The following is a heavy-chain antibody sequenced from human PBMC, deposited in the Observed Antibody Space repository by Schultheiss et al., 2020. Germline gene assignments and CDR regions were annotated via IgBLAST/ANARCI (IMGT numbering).Heavy chain of an antibody. CDR3: ARAGLVGAAPGKYYGMDV. J-gene: IGHJ6*02. V-gene: IGHV4-59*01. CDR2: ISYSANT. Sequence: SETLSLTCTVYGGSFSGYYWSWIRQPPGKGLEWIGYISYSANTKYNPSLESRVTISADMSKNQFSLKLSSVTAADTAVYYCARAGLVGAAPGKYYGMDVWGQGIAVTVSS. D-gene: IGHD2-15*01. CDR1: GGSFSGYY.